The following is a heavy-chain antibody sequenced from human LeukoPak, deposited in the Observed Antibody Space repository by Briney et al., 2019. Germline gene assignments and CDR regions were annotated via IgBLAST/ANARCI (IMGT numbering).Heavy chain of an antibody. V-gene: IGHV5-51*01. CDR3: ARHWYSSSSGVYYYMDV. D-gene: IGHD6-6*01. J-gene: IGHJ6*03. Sequence: GESLKISCKGSGYDFTTYWIGWVRQMPGKGLEWMGVIYPADSDTTYSPSFQGQVTISTDKSISTAYLQWSSLKASDTAMYYCARHWYSSSSGVYYYMDVWGKGTTVTVSS. CDR2: IYPADSDT. CDR1: GYDFTTYW.